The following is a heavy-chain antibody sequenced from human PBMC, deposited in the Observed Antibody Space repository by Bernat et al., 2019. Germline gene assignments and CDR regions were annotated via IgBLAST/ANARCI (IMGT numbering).Heavy chain of an antibody. CDR2: ISYDGSIK. CDR3: AKDHGGKTGAFDY. D-gene: IGHD1-1*01. Sequence: QVQLVESGGGVVQPGRSLRLSCAASGFTFSSYGMHWVRQAPGKGLEWVAVISYDGSIKYYADSVKGRFTSSRDNSKNTLYLKMNSLRAEDTAVYYCAKDHGGKTGAFDYWGQGTLVTVSS. J-gene: IGHJ4*02. CDR1: GFTFSSYG. V-gene: IGHV3-30*18.